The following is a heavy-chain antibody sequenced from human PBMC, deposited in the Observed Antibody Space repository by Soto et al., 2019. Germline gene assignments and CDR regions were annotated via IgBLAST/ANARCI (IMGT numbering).Heavy chain of an antibody. D-gene: IGHD3-9*01. CDR1: GYTFTGHY. V-gene: IGHV1-2*02. Sequence: QVHLVQSGAEVKEPGASLKVSCKASGYTFTGHYMHWVRQAPGQGLEWMGWINPNSGGTNYAQKFQARVTMSRDTSITTAYMELSSLRSDDTALYYCARDSHYDILTGYSRNAFDIWGQGTMVTVSS. CDR3: ARDSHYDILTGYSRNAFDI. J-gene: IGHJ3*02. CDR2: INPNSGGT.